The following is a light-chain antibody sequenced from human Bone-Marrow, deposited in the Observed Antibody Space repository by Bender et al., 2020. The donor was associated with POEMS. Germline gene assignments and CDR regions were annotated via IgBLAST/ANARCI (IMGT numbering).Light chain of an antibody. Sequence: QSALTQPASASGSPGQSVTISCTGTSGDVGAYNYVSWYQQHPGKAPKVMIYEVSKRPSGVSNRFSASKSGDTASLTISGLQAEDEADYYCFSYVGTTTFDVFGSGTKVTVL. CDR2: EVS. V-gene: IGLV2-23*02. CDR3: FSYVGTTTFDV. CDR1: SGDVGAYNY. J-gene: IGLJ1*01.